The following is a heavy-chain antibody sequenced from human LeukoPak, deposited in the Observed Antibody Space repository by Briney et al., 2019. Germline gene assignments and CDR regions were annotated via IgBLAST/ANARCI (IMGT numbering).Heavy chain of an antibody. D-gene: IGHD1-1*01. CDR2: INPNSGGT. CDR3: ARDEVQLERRGFDY. Sequence: ASVKVSCKASGYTFTGYYMHWVRQAPGQGLEWMGWINPNSGGTNYAQKFQGRVTMTRDTSISTAYMELSRLRSDDTAVYYCARDEVQLERRGFDYWGKGTLVTVSS. J-gene: IGHJ4*02. V-gene: IGHV1-2*02. CDR1: GYTFTGYY.